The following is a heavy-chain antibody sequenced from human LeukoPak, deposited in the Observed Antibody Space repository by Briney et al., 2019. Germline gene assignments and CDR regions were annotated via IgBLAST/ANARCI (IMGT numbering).Heavy chain of an antibody. V-gene: IGHV3-23*05. D-gene: IGHD3-3*01. CDR2: ILTSGIST. J-gene: IGHJ4*02. Sequence: GGSLRLSCAASGFTFTSYDMSWVRQAPGKGLEWVSGILTSGISTYYADSVEGRFTISRDNSKNTLYLQMNSLRADDTSVYYCTRTDDFWSGWDFDYWGQGTLVTVSS. CDR3: TRTDDFWSGWDFDY. CDR1: GFTFTSYD.